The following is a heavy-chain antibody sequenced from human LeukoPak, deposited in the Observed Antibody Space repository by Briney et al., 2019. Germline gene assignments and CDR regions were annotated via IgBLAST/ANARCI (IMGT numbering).Heavy chain of an antibody. CDR2: IYYSGTT. V-gene: IGHV4-39*01. J-gene: IGHJ4*02. CDR1: GGSISSSSYS. Sequence: PSETLSLTCTVSGGSISSSSYSWGWIRQPPGKGLEWIGNIYYSGTTYYNPSLKSRLTISVDTSKNQFSLNLSSVTAADTAVHYCASRLGGSYAFWGQGSLVIVSS. D-gene: IGHD1-26*01. CDR3: ASRLGGSYAF.